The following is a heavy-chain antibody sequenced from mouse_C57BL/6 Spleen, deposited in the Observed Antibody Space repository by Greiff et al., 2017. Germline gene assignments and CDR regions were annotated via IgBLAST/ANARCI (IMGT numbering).Heavy chain of an antibody. CDR3: ARAGATGVEYYFED. Sequence: QLLQSGPELVKPGASVKISCKASGYSFTDYNMNWVKQSNGKSLEWIGVINPNYGTTSYNQKFKGKATLTVDQASSTAYMQLNSLTSEDSAVYYCARAGATGVEYYFEDWGKGATLTVAS. V-gene: IGHV1-39*01. J-gene: IGHJ2*01. CDR1: GYSFTDYN. CDR2: INPNYGTT. D-gene: IGHD1-1*01.